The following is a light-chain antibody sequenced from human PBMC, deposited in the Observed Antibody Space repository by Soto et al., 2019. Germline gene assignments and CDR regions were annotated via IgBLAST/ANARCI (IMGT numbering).Light chain of an antibody. J-gene: IGKJ4*01. Sequence: IVLTQSPGTLSLSPGERATLSCRASQSVGSDYLAWYQQRPGQAPRLLIYYTSTRATGFPARFSGSGSGTDFTLTISSLEPEDFTVYYCQQRSNFGGGTKVDI. CDR3: QQRSN. CDR2: YTS. CDR1: QSVGSDY. V-gene: IGKV3D-20*02.